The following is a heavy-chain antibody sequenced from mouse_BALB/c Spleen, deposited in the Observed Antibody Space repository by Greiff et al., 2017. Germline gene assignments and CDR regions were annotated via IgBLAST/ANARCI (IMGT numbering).Heavy chain of an antibody. D-gene: IGHD1-1*01. CDR3: ARRLYYGSSYYFDY. CDR2: ITPSSGYT. V-gene: IGHV1-4*02. CDR1: GYTFTSYT. J-gene: IGHJ2*01. Sequence: VQLQQSAAELARPGASVKMSCKASGYTFTSYTMHWVNQRPGQGLEWIGYITPSSGYTEYNQKFKDKTTLTADKSSSTAYMQLSSLTSEDSAVYYCARRLYYGSSYYFDYWGQGTTLTVSA.